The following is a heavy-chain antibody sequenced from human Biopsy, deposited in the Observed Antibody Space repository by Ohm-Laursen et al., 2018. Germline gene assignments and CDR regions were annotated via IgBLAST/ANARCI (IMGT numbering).Heavy chain of an antibody. V-gene: IGHV1-2*06. Sequence: SSVKVSCKASGYTFTGHSCHWVRQAPGQRLEWVGRIDPNSDDTKYAQKFQGRIAMTTDTSITTAYLEVSSLTSDDAAVYFCARASAYGVFDAWGQGTIVTVSS. J-gene: IGHJ3*01. CDR1: GYTFTGHS. CDR3: ARASAYGVFDA. D-gene: IGHD4/OR15-4a*01. CDR2: IDPNSDDT.